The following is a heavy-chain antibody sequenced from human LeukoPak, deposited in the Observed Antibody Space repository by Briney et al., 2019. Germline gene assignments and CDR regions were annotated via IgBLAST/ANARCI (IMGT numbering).Heavy chain of an antibody. V-gene: IGHV4-38-2*02. CDR2: IYHSGST. Sequence: PSETLSLTCTVSGYSISSGYYWGWIRQPPGKGLEWIGSIYHSGSTYYNPSLKSRVTISVDTSKNQFSLKLSSVTAADTAVYYCARDFYDFWSGYHYYYYYMDVWGKGTTVTVSS. CDR1: GYSISSGYY. CDR3: ARDFYDFWSGYHYYYYYMDV. J-gene: IGHJ6*03. D-gene: IGHD3-3*01.